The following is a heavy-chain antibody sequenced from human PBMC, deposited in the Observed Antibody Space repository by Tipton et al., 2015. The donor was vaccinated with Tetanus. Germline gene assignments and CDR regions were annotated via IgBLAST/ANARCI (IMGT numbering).Heavy chain of an antibody. CDR1: SVSIADNTNY. CDR3: ARHNSGYFTFFDS. CDR2: IYSSGDT. Sequence: TLSLTCTVSSVSIADNTNYWGWIRQPPGKGPEWIGSIYSSGDTYSNPSLKSRVTMSVDTSRNQFSLRLSSVTAADTAEYYCARHNSGYFTFFDSWGQGILVTVS. V-gene: IGHV4-39*07. D-gene: IGHD3-22*01. J-gene: IGHJ4*02.